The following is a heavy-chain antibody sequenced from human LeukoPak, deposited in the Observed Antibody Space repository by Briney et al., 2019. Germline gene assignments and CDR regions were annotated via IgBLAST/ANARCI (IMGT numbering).Heavy chain of an antibody. V-gene: IGHV3-21*01. J-gene: IGHJ4*02. CDR2: ISSSSSYI. Sequence: PGGSLRLSCAASGFTFSSYSMNWVRQAPGKGLEWVSSISSSSSYIYYADSVKGRFTISRDNAKNSLYLQMNSLRAEDTAVYYCARAYGSGSTQENFDYWGQGTLVTVSS. CDR3: ARAYGSGSTQENFDY. D-gene: IGHD3-10*01. CDR1: GFTFSSYS.